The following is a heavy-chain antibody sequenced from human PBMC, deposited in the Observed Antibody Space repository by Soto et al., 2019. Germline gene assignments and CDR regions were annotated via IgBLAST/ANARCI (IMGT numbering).Heavy chain of an antibody. CDR2: IIPIFGKA. J-gene: IGHJ6*02. Sequence: QVQLVQSGAEVKKPGSSVKVSCKASGGTFSSYAISWVRQAPGQGLEWMGGIIPIFGKANYAQKFQGRITISAEESTSTAYMELRSLRYEDTAVYYCATRITIFGVVISYYGMDVWGQGTTVTVSS. CDR3: ATRITIFGVVISYYGMDV. D-gene: IGHD3-3*01. CDR1: GGTFSSYA. V-gene: IGHV1-69*01.